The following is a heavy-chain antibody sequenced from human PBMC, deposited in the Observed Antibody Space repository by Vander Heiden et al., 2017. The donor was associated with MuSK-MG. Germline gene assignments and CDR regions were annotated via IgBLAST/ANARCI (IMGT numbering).Heavy chain of an antibody. CDR2: ISSSGSTI. Sequence: EVQLVESGGGLVQPGGSLRLSCAASGFTFSSYEMNWVRQAPGKGLEWVSYISSSGSTIYYADSVKGRFTISRDNAKNSLYLQMNSLRAEDTAVYYCARVSSGWRSDYYYGMDVWGQGTTVTVSS. V-gene: IGHV3-48*03. D-gene: IGHD6-19*01. CDR1: GFTFSSYE. J-gene: IGHJ6*02. CDR3: ARVSSGWRSDYYYGMDV.